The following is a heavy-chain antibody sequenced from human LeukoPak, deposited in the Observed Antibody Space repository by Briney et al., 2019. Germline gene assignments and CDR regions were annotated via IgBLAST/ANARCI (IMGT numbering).Heavy chain of an antibody. CDR1: GVCISNIY. CDR2: IYSSGTS. Sequence: RSQTLSLTCTVSGVCISNIYRSSIPHPAGKGLEWIVRIYSSGTSNYNPSLTSRVTMSIDTPKNQFSLKLTSLTPADTALCFGAGNEGYCSGGTCYYWNFDLWGRGNLVTVSS. J-gene: IGHJ2*01. CDR3: AGNEGYCSGGTCYYWNFDL. D-gene: IGHD2-15*01. V-gene: IGHV4-4*07.